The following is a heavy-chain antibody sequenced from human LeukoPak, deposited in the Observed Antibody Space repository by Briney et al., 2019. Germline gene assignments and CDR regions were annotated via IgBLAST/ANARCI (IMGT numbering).Heavy chain of an antibody. J-gene: IGHJ4*02. CDR1: GYSFTNYH. V-gene: IGHV1-2*06. CDR2: IYPNTGGT. CDR3: ARENWYYDY. Sequence: GASVKVSCNTPGYSFTNYHMHWVRLAPGQGLEWMGHIYPNTGGTSYAQRFQGRVTMTSDTSVSTVYMELSSLISDDTAAYYCARENWYYDYWGQGTLVTVSS. D-gene: IGHD1-7*01.